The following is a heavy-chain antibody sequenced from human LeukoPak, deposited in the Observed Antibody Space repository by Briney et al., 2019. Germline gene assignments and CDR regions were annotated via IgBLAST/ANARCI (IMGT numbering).Heavy chain of an antibody. Sequence: PGGSLRLSCAASGFTFSSYGMHWVRQAPGKGLEWVAVISYDGSNKYYADSVKGRFTISRDSSKNTLYLQMNSLRAEDTAVYYCAKDAGGYSYGLPYDYWGQGTLVTVSS. J-gene: IGHJ4*02. D-gene: IGHD5-18*01. CDR1: GFTFSSYG. V-gene: IGHV3-30*18. CDR2: ISYDGSNK. CDR3: AKDAGGYSYGLPYDY.